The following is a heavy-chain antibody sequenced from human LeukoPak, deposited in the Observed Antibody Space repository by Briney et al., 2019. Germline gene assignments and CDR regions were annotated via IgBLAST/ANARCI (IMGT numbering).Heavy chain of an antibody. D-gene: IGHD6-25*01. Sequence: SSQTLSLTCAVSGGSISSGGYSWSWIRQPPGKGLEWIGYIYHSGSTYYNPSLKSRVTISVDRSKNQFSLKLSSVTAADTAVYYCARGGQAAIDPCGQGTLVTVSS. CDR3: ARGGQAAIDP. CDR1: GGSISSGGYS. CDR2: IYHSGST. J-gene: IGHJ5*02. V-gene: IGHV4-30-2*01.